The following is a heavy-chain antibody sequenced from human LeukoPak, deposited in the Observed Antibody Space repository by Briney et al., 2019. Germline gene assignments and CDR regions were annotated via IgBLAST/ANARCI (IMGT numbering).Heavy chain of an antibody. D-gene: IGHD1-26*01. CDR3: VRPVGATTGAFDI. CDR2: ISSTSIYI. CDR1: GFTFSSYS. V-gene: IGHV3-21*01. Sequence: GGSLRLSCAASGFTFSSYSMNWVRQAPGKGLEWISSISSTSIYIYYADSVKGRFTISRDNAKNSLYLQMNSLRAEDTAVYYCVRPVGATTGAFDIWGQGTMVTVSS. J-gene: IGHJ3*02.